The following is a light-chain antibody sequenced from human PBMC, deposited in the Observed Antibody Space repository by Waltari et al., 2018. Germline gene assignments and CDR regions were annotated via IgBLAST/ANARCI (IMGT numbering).Light chain of an antibody. CDR1: ALSKKY. V-gene: IGLV3-25*03. CDR3: QSADSSGSVV. J-gene: IGLJ2*01. CDR2: KDS. Sequence: SFELTQPPSLSVSPGQTARITCSGDALSKKYAHWHQQRPGLAPILVIYKDSERPSGIPERFSGSSSGTTVTLTISGVQAEDEADYYCQSADSSGSVVFGGGTKLTVL.